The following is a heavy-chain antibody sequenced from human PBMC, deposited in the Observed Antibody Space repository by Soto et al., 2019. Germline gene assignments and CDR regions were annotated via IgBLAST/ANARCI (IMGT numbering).Heavy chain of an antibody. CDR3: ARTRGSKNYGRYV. J-gene: IGHJ6*02. CDR1: GYYISSTNW. CDR2: IYYSGTT. Sequence: SETLSLTCAVSGYYISSTNWWGWIRQPPGRGLEVIGYIYYSGTTYYTPSLKSRVTMSVDSSKNQFSLKLSSVTAVDTAVYYWARTRGSKNYGRYVWGQGTSVTVSS. D-gene: IGHD1-26*01. V-gene: IGHV4-28*01.